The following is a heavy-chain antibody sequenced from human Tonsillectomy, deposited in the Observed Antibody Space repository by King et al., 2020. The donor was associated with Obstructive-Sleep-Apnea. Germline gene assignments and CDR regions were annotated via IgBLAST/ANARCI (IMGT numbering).Heavy chain of an antibody. V-gene: IGHV3-30*02. Sequence: VQLVESGGDVVQPGGSLRLSCAASGFTFSSYGMDWVRQAPGKGLEWVAFIRYDGRNKDYADSVKGRFTISRDNPKNTLYLQMNSLTTEDTAEYYCAKKGSSWYTLDYWGQGTPVTVSS. CDR3: AKKGSSWYTLDY. D-gene: IGHD6-13*01. CDR2: IRYDGRNK. J-gene: IGHJ4*02. CDR1: GFTFSSYG.